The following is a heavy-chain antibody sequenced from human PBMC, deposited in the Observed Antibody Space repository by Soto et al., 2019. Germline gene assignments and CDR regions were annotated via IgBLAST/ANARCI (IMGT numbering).Heavy chain of an antibody. D-gene: IGHD3-22*01. CDR3: ARADTMIVVVVN. J-gene: IGHJ4*02. V-gene: IGHV4-31*03. CDR1: GGSISSGGYY. Sequence: ASETLSLTCTVSGGSISSGGYYWSWIRQHPGKGLEWIGYIYYSGSTYYNPSLKSRVTISVDTSKNQFSLKLSSVTAADTAVYYCARADTMIVVVVNWGQGTLVTVSS. CDR2: IYYSGST.